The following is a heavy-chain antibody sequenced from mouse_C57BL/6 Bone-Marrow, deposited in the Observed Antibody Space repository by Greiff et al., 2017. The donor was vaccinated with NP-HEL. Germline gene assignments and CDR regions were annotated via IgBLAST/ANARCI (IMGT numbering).Heavy chain of an antibody. D-gene: IGHD1-1*01. J-gene: IGHJ2*01. CDR3: ARAIITTVSYFDY. CDR1: GFTFSSYA. CDR2: ISDGGSYT. Sequence: EVQVVESGGGLVKPGGSLKLSCAASGFTFSSYAMSWVRQTPEKRLEWVATISDGGSYTYYPDNVKGRFTISRDNAKNNLYLQMSHLKSEDTAMYYCARAIITTVSYFDYWGQGTTLTVSS. V-gene: IGHV5-4*01.